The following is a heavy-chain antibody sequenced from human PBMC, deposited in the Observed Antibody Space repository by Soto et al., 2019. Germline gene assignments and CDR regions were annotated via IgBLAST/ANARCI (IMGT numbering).Heavy chain of an antibody. CDR1: GGSISTGGYY. CDR2: IYYSGGT. Sequence: LSLTCTVSGGSISTGGYYWNWIRQHPGKGLECIGYIYYSGGTYYNPSLKSRVTISVDTSKNQFSLKLSSVTAADTAVYYCATNGDYYDSSGPKYFHHWGQGTLVTVSS. CDR3: ATNGDYYDSSGPKYFHH. V-gene: IGHV4-31*03. D-gene: IGHD3-22*01. J-gene: IGHJ1*01.